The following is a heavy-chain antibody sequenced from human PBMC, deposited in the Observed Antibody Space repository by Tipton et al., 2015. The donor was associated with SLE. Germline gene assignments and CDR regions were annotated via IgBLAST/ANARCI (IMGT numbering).Heavy chain of an antibody. CDR1: HGSISSGPYY. CDR3: AGVVAIPDYHIYAVDV. J-gene: IGHJ6*02. CDR2: MYYSGAT. V-gene: IGHV4-39*07. D-gene: IGHD2-21*01. Sequence: TLSLTCGVSHGSISSGPYYWAWVRQPPGRPLEWIANMYYSGATYYNPSLQSRVTISMDTSRNQFFLRLASVTAADTAVYYCAGVVAIPDYHIYAVDVWGQGTTVTVSS.